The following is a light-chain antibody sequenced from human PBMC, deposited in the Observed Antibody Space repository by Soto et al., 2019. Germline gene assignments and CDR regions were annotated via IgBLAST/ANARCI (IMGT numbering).Light chain of an antibody. V-gene: IGKV3-15*01. CDR3: QQYNNWPPT. J-gene: IGKJ5*01. CDR2: GAS. CDR1: QSVSSN. Sequence: EIVMTQSPATLSVSPGERATLSCRASQSVSSNLAWYQQKPGQAPRLLIYGASTRATSIPASLSGSRSGTEFTLTISSLQSEDFAVYYCQQYNNWPPTFGQGTRLEIK.